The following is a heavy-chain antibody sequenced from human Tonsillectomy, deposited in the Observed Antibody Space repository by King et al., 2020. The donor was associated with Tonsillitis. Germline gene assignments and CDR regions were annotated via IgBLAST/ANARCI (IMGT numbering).Heavy chain of an antibody. D-gene: IGHD2-2*01. V-gene: IGHV3-33*01. J-gene: IGHJ3*02. CDR2: IWYDGSNQ. CDR1: GVTFSISG. CDR3: ARGSGVPAPAAFDI. Sequence: VQLVEFGGGVVPPGRSLRLSCASSGVTFSISGMHWGCPAPGKGLECGAVIWYDGSNQYYVDSVKGRFAISRDNSKNTLCLQMNSLRAEDTAVYYCARGSGVPAPAAFDIWGQGTMVTVS.